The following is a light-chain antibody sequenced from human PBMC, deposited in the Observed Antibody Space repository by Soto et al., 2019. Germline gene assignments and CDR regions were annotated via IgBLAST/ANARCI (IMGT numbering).Light chain of an antibody. V-gene: IGLV1-51*01. Sequence: QSVLTQPPSMSAAPGQKVPISCSGSSSNIGDNFVSWYQHLPGTAPKLLIFANSQRPSEIPDRFFGSKSGTIATLAITGPQTGDEAVYYCATWDSKLSAVVFGGGTKVTVL. CDR1: SSNIGDNF. J-gene: IGLJ2*01. CDR3: ATWDSKLSAVV. CDR2: ANS.